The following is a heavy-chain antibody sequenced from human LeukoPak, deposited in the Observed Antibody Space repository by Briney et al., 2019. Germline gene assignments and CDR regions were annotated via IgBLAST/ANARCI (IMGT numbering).Heavy chain of an antibody. Sequence: PGGSLRLSCAASGFTFSNVWMNWVRQAPGKGLEWVGRIKSKTDGGTTNYAAPVKGRFTIPRDDSKNTLYLQMNSLKTEDTAVYYCAKPRVPGQSYFDYWGQGTLVTVSS. D-gene: IGHD1-14*01. V-gene: IGHV3-15*01. CDR2: IKSKTDGGTT. CDR1: GFTFSNVW. J-gene: IGHJ4*02. CDR3: AKPRVPGQSYFDY.